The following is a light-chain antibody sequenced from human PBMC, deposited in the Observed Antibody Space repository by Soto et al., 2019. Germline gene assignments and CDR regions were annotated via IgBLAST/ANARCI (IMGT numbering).Light chain of an antibody. CDR3: QKYNTVPAT. J-gene: IGKJ5*01. CDR1: QDIRNS. V-gene: IGKV1-27*01. CDR2: SAS. Sequence: DIQMTQSPSSLSASVGDRVTITCRASQDIRNSLAWYQQKPGTVPKLLIYSASTLQSGVPSRFSGSGSGTDFTLTISSLQPEDVATYYGQKYNTVPATFGQGTRLDIK.